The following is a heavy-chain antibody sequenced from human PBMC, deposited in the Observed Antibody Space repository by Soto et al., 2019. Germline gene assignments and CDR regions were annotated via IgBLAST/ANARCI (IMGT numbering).Heavy chain of an antibody. CDR3: AKGRTFFDF. D-gene: IGHD3-16*01. Sequence: EVHLLESGGGLVQPGGSLRLSCAASGFAFSDYAMTWVRQAPGKGLEWVSDISDGDGATHYADSVTGCFTISRDDAKNTLYLQMDSLRAEDGAVYYCAKGRTFFDFWGQGALVTVSS. V-gene: IGHV3-23*01. CDR2: ISDGDGAT. J-gene: IGHJ4*02. CDR1: GFAFSDYA.